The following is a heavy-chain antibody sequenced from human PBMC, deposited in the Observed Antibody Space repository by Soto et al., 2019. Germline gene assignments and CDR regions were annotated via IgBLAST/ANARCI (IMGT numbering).Heavy chain of an antibody. Sequence: ASVKVSCKASGYTFTGYYMHWVRQAPGQGLEWMGWINPNSGSTNYAQKFQGWVTMTRDTSISTAYMELSRLRSDDTAVYYCARDHDFWSGYASTTGMDVWGQGTTVTVSS. CDR1: GYTFTGYY. CDR2: INPNSGST. CDR3: ARDHDFWSGYASTTGMDV. V-gene: IGHV1-2*04. D-gene: IGHD3-3*01. J-gene: IGHJ6*02.